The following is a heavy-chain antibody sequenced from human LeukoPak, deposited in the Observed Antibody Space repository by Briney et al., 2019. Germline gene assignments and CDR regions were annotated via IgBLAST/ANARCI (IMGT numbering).Heavy chain of an antibody. D-gene: IGHD6-25*01. V-gene: IGHV1-18*01. Sequence: SVKVSCKASGYTFTSFGNSWVRQVPGQGFEWMGWISPYNDNTNYAQKFQGRVTMTTDTSTSTVFMELRGLRSDDTAVYYCAREPSGLLFDYWGQGTLVTVSS. CDR3: AREPSGLLFDY. CDR2: ISPYNDNT. J-gene: IGHJ4*02. CDR1: GYTFTSFG.